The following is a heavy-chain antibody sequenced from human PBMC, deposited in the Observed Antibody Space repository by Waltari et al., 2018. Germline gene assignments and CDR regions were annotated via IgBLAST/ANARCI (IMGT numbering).Heavy chain of an antibody. Sequence: EVQLVESGGGLVQPGGSLRLSCAASGFTFSSYWMHWVHQAPGKGLVWVSRINSEGSSTSYADSGKGRFTISRDNAKNTLYLQMNSLRAEDTAVYYCARDRRFRGVKGDWGQGTLVTVSS. V-gene: IGHV3-74*01. CDR2: INSEGSST. D-gene: IGHD3-10*01. CDR1: GFTFSSYW. CDR3: ARDRRFRGVKGD. J-gene: IGHJ4*02.